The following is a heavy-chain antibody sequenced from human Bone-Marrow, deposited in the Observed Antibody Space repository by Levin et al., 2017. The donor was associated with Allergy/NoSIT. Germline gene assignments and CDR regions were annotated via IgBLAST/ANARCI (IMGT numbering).Heavy chain of an antibody. Sequence: SETLSLTCTVSGGSITSSYWSWIRQPPGKGLEWIGYFHYTGSTNYNPALKSRVTMSGDTSKNQFSLKLSSVTAADTAVYYCASTLTDFFSYWFDPWGRGTLVTVSS. J-gene: IGHJ5*02. CDR2: FHYTGST. V-gene: IGHV4-59*08. CDR3: ASTLTDFFSYWFDP. CDR1: GGSITSSY.